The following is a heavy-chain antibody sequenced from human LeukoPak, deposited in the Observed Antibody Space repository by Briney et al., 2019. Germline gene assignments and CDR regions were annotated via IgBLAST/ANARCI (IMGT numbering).Heavy chain of an antibody. Sequence: GGSLRLSCAASGFTFSSYAMSWVRQAPGKGLEWVSAISGSGGSTYYAASVKGRFTISRDNSKNTLYLQMNSLRAEDTAVYYCAKDRAPYSSSSGDYWGQGTLVTVSS. CDR1: GFTFSSYA. D-gene: IGHD6-6*01. J-gene: IGHJ4*02. CDR3: AKDRAPYSSSSGDY. CDR2: ISGSGGST. V-gene: IGHV3-23*01.